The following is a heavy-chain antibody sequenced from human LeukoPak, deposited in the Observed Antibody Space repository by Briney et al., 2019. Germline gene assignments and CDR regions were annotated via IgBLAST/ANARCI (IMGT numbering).Heavy chain of an antibody. V-gene: IGHV3-30-3*01. CDR3: ARDLQADSSGWYGCDY. J-gene: IGHJ4*02. CDR2: ISYDGSNK. CDR1: GGSISSSN. D-gene: IGHD6-19*01. Sequence: PSGTLSLTCAVSGGSISSSNWWSWVRQPPGKGLEWVAVISYDGSNKYYADSVKGRFTISRDNSKNTLYLQMNSLRAEDTAVYYCARDLQADSSGWYGCDYWGQGTLVTVSS.